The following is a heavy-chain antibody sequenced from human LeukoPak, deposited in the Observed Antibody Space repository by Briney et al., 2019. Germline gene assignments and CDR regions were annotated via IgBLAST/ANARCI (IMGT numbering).Heavy chain of an antibody. D-gene: IGHD4-17*01. CDR1: GGTFSSYA. J-gene: IGHJ6*03. CDR3: ARAGDYGDYFWGFSSYYYYMDV. V-gene: IGHV1-69*13. CDR2: IIPIFGTA. Sequence: GASVKVSCKASGGTFSSYAFSWVRQAPGQGLEWMGGIIPIFGTANYAQKFQGRVTITADESTSTAYMELSSLRSEDTAVYYCARAGDYGDYFWGFSSYYYYMDVWGKGTTVTISS.